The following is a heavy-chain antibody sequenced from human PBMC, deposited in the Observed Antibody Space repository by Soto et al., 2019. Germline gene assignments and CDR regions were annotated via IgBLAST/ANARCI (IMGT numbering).Heavy chain of an antibody. V-gene: IGHV4-30-4*01. CDR3: ARLHLLGTLYYYGMDV. CDR2: THYSGST. CDR1: GDSITSGENY. D-gene: IGHD2-15*01. Sequence: QVQLQESGPGLVKPSQTLSLTCTVSGDSITSGENYWTWIRQPPGKGLEWIGFTHYSGSTYYNPSLKSRVTISADTSKNQFSLQLRSVTAADTAVYYCARLHLLGTLYYYGMDVWGQGTTVTVSS. J-gene: IGHJ6*02.